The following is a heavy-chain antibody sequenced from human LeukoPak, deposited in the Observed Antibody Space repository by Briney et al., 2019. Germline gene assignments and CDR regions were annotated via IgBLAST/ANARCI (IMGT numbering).Heavy chain of an antibody. V-gene: IGHV3-21*01. CDR1: GGSISSSS. D-gene: IGHD3-22*01. CDR2: ISSSSSYI. J-gene: IGHJ4*02. CDR3: ARGVLGYYDSSGYY. Sequence: PSETLSLTCTVSGGSISSSSYYWGWIRQPPGKGLEWVSSISSSSSYIYYADSVKGRFTISRDNAKNSLYLQMNSLRAEDTAVYYCARGVLGYYDSSGYYWGQGTLVTVSS.